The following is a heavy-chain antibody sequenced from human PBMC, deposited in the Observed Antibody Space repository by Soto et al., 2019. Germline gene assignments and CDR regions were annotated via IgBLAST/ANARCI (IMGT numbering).Heavy chain of an antibody. CDR3: AKFGGTVVTLPNDAFDI. Sequence: QVQLVESGGGVVQPGRSLRLSCAASGFTFSSYGMHWVRQAPGKGLEWVAVISYDGSNKYYADSVKGRFTISRDNSXNXXYLQMNSLRAEDTAVYYCAKFGGTVVTLPNDAFDIWGQGTMVTVSS. CDR1: GFTFSSYG. D-gene: IGHD2-21*02. J-gene: IGHJ3*02. V-gene: IGHV3-30*18. CDR2: ISYDGSNK.